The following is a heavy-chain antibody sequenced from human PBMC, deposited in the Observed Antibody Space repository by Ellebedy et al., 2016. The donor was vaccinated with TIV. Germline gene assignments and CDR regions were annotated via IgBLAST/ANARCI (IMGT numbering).Heavy chain of an antibody. D-gene: IGHD6-19*01. V-gene: IGHV3-23*01. CDR1: GFTFSSYW. CDR3: AKGVSVAGPYFDY. CDR2: IDNSGRTT. Sequence: GGSLRLSXAASGFTFSSYWMHWVRQAPGKGLEWVSAIDNSGRTTYYADSVKGRFTISRDNSKNALYLQLNNLRAEDTAVYYCAKGVSVAGPYFDYWGQGTLVTVSA. J-gene: IGHJ4*02.